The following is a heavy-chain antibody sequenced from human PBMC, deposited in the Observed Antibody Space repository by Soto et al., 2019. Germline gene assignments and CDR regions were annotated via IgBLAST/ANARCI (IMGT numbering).Heavy chain of an antibody. CDR3: ARRGIAAQWFDP. CDR2: IWYDGSNK. V-gene: IGHV3-33*01. D-gene: IGHD6-6*01. CDR1: GFTFSSYG. J-gene: IGHJ5*02. Sequence: GGSLRLSCAASGFTFSSYGMHWVRQAPGKGLEWVAVIWYDGSNKYYADSVKGRFTISRDNSKNTLYLQMNSLRAEDTAVYYCARRGIAAQWFDPWGQGTLVTVSS.